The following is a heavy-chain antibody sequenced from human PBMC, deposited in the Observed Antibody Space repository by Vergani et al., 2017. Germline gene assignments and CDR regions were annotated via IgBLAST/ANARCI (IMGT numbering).Heavy chain of an antibody. CDR3: AKDKSWNYIFDY. CDR2: ISGSDGST. Sequence: EVQLLESGVNLIQPGGSLRLSCGASGFTFSSYAMTWVRLAPGKGLQWVSAISGSDGSTYYADSVKGRFTISRDNSKNTLYLQMNSLRAEDTAVYYCAKDKSWNYIFDYWGQGTLVTVSS. CDR1: GFTFSSYA. V-gene: IGHV3-23*01. J-gene: IGHJ4*02. D-gene: IGHD1-7*01.